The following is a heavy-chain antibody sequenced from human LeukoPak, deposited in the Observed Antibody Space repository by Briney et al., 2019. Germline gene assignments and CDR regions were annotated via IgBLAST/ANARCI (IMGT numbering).Heavy chain of an antibody. Sequence: PSETLSLTCTVSGGSISSSSYYWGWIRQPPGKGLEWIGRIYYSGSTYYNPSLKSRVTISVDTSKNQFSLKLSSVTAADTAMYYCASRIRNHYDSSGKSIAYWHFDLWGRGTLVTVSS. CDR3: ASRIRNHYDSSGKSIAYWHFDL. CDR2: IYYSGST. CDR1: GGSISSSSYY. J-gene: IGHJ2*01. V-gene: IGHV4-39*07. D-gene: IGHD3-22*01.